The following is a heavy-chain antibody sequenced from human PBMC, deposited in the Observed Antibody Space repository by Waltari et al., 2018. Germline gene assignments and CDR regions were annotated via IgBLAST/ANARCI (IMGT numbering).Heavy chain of an antibody. D-gene: IGHD4-17*01. CDR1: GYSFTSYW. J-gene: IGHJ4*02. CDR2: IDPSASYT. CDR3: ARRKDYGGNLFDY. Sequence: EVQLVQSGAEVKKPGESLRISCKGSGYSFTSYWISWVRQMPGKGLEWMGKIDPSASYTTYCPSFQGHVTISADKSISTAYLQCSSLKASDTAIYYCARRKDYGGNLFDYWGQGTLVTVSS. V-gene: IGHV5-10-1*03.